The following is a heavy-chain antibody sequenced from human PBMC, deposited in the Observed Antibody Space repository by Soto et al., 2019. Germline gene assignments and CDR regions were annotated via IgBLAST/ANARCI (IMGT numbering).Heavy chain of an antibody. V-gene: IGHV4-31*03. Sequence: SETLSLTCTVSGGSISSGVYYWSWIRQHPGKGLEWIGSIYHSGTTYYNPSLKSRVTISVDTSKNQFSLKVSSVTAADTAVYYCAREGGYSTTTDYWGQGTLVTVSS. J-gene: IGHJ4*02. D-gene: IGHD6-13*01. CDR2: IYHSGTT. CDR1: GGSISSGVYY. CDR3: AREGGYSTTTDY.